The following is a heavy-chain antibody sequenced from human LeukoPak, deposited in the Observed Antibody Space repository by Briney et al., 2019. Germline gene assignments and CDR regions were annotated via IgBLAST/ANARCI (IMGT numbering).Heavy chain of an antibody. J-gene: IGHJ6*03. Sequence: KSSETLSLTCAVYGGSFSGYYWSWIRQPPGKGLEWIGEINHSRSTNYNPSLKSRVTISVDTSKNQFSLKLSSVTAADTAVYYCARRRGDGSGIYYIKYYYDYYMDVWGKGTTVTVSS. CDR2: INHSRST. CDR1: GGSFSGYY. V-gene: IGHV4-34*01. D-gene: IGHD3-10*01. CDR3: ARRRGDGSGIYYIKYYYDYYMDV.